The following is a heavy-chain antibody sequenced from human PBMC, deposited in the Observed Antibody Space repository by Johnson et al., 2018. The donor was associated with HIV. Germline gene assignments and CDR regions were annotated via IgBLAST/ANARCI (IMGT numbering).Heavy chain of an antibody. CDR3: AGADPYDSSGSYFGIQGPFHI. CDR1: GFTVSSNY. CDR2: INWDGDST. J-gene: IGHJ3*02. D-gene: IGHD3-22*01. Sequence: MLLVESGGGLIQPGGSLRVSCAASGFTVSSNYMSWVRQAPGKGLEWVSLINWDGDSTYYLDSLKGRFTISRDNAKNSLYLQINRLRAEETAVYYCAGADPYDSSGSYFGIQGPFHIWGQGTMVTVSS. V-gene: IGHV3-66*03.